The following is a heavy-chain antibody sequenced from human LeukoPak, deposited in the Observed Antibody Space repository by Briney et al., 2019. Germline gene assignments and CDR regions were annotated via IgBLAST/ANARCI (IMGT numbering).Heavy chain of an antibody. CDR2: IYPGDSDT. J-gene: IGHJ5*02. D-gene: IGHD2-15*01. CDR3: ARGGLYCSGGSCYSTFNWFDP. V-gene: IGHV5-51*01. CDR1: GYSFTSHW. Sequence: GESLKISCKGSGYSFTSHWIGWVRQMPGKGLEWMGIIYPGDSDTRYSPSFQGQVTISADKSISTAYLQWSSLKASDTAMYYCARGGLYCSGGSCYSTFNWFDPWGQGTLVTVSS.